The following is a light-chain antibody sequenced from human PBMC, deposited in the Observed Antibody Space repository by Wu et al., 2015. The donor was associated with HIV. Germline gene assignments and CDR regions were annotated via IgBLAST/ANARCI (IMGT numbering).Light chain of an antibody. Sequence: DIQMTQSPSSLSASVGDRVTITCRASQSISSYLNWYQQKPGKAPKLLIFAASSLQTGVPSRFSGSGSGTDFTLTITSLQPEDFATYYCQQSYITPWTFGQGTKVEIK. CDR3: QQSYITPWT. CDR1: QSISSY. J-gene: IGKJ1*01. V-gene: IGKV1-39*01. CDR2: AAS.